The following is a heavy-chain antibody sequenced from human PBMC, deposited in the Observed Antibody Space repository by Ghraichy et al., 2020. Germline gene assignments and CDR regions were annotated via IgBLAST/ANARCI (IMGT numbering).Heavy chain of an antibody. CDR2: IWYDGSNK. J-gene: IGHJ6*02. CDR3: ARGGITIFGVVDPRYYYGMDV. CDR1: GFTFSSYG. V-gene: IGHV3-33*01. Sequence: GSLRLSCAASGFTFSSYGMHWVRQAPGKGLEWVAVIWYDGSNKYYADSVKGRFTISRDNSKNTLYLQMNSLRAEDTAVYYCARGGITIFGVVDPRYYYGMDVWGQGTTVTVSS. D-gene: IGHD3-3*01.